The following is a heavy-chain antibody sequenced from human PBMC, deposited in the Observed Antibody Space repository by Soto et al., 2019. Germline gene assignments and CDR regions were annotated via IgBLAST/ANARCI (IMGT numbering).Heavy chain of an antibody. CDR2: IIPIFGTA. V-gene: IGHV1-69*13. J-gene: IGHJ6*02. CDR1: GGTFSSYA. D-gene: IGHD3-22*01. Sequence: GSSVKVSCKASGGTFSSYAISWVRQAPGQGLEWMGGIIPIFGTANYAQKFQGRVTITADESTSTAYMELSSLRSEDTAVYYCASNGTYYYDRSGYPYYYYYYGIDVWGQGTTVTVFS. CDR3: ASNGTYYYDRSGYPYYYYYYGIDV.